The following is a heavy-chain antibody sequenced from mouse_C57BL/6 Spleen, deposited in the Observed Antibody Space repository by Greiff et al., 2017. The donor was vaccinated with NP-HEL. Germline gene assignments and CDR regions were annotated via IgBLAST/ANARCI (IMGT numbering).Heavy chain of an antibody. CDR2: IDPENGDT. V-gene: IGHV14-4*01. Sequence: EVQLQESGAELVRPGASVKLSCTASGFNIKDDYMHWVKQRPEQGLEWIGWIDPENGDTEYASKFQGKATITADTSSNTAYLQLSSLTSEDTAVYYGTTGQAFAYWGQGTLVTVSA. CDR1: GFNIKDDY. CDR3: TTGQAFAY. J-gene: IGHJ3*01. D-gene: IGHD3-2*02.